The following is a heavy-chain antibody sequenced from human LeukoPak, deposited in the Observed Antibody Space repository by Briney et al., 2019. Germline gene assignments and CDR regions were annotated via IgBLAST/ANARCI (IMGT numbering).Heavy chain of an antibody. D-gene: IGHD3-10*01. V-gene: IGHV4-59*01. J-gene: IGHJ5*02. CDR1: GGSISSYY. Sequence: SETLSLTCTVSGGSISSYYWSWIRQPPGKGLEWIGYIYYSGSTNYNPSLKSRVTISVDTSKNQFSLKLSSVTAADTAMYYCARDRGYYGSGSSNWFDPWGQGTLVTVSS. CDR3: ARDRGYYGSGSSNWFDP. CDR2: IYYSGST.